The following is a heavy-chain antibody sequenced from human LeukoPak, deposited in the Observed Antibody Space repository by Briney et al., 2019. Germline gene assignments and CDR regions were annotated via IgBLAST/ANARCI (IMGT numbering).Heavy chain of an antibody. J-gene: IGHJ4*02. D-gene: IGHD4-17*01. CDR2: ISSSSSYI. CDR1: GFTFSSYS. V-gene: IGHV3-21*01. CDR3: ARDLNADYGDGFDY. Sequence: PGGSLRLSCAASGFTFSSYSMNWVRQAPGKGLEWVSSISSSSSYIYYADSVKGRFTISRDNAKNSLYLQMNSLRAEDTAVYYCARDLNADYGDGFDYWGQGTLVTVSS.